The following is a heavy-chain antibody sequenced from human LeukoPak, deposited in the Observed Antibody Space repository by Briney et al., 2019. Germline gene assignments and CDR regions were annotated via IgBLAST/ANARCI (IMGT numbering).Heavy chain of an antibody. D-gene: IGHD3-22*01. J-gene: IGHJ4*02. CDR3: AKDSSGYYRDY. V-gene: IGHV3-23*01. Sequence: GGSLRLSCAASGFTFSDYTINWVRQAPGKGLEWVSGISGSGGSTYYADSVKGRFTISRDNSKNTLYLQMNSLRAEDTAVYYCAKDSSGYYRDYWGQGTLVTVSS. CDR2: ISGSGGST. CDR1: GFTFSDYT.